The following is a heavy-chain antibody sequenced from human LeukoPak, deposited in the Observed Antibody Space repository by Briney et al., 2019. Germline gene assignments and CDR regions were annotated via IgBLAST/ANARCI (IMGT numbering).Heavy chain of an antibody. J-gene: IGHJ3*02. CDR3: ANQGLGYCSSTSCYTGAFDI. Sequence: SQTLSLTCTVSGGSISSGGYYWRWIRQHPGKGLEWIGYIYYSGSTYYNPSLKSRVTISVDTSKNQFSLKLSSVTAADTAVYYCANQGLGYCSSTSCYTGAFDIWGQGTMVTVSS. CDR1: GGSISSGGYY. D-gene: IGHD2-2*02. V-gene: IGHV4-31*03. CDR2: IYYSGST.